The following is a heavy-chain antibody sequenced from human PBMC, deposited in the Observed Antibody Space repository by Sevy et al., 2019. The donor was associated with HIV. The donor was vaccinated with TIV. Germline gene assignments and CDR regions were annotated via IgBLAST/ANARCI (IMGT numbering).Heavy chain of an antibody. CDR3: AGENAWGRGYS. CDR1: SGSITSLY. J-gene: IGHJ4*02. D-gene: IGHD1-26*01. V-gene: IGHV4-59*08. CDR2: IYYNGHI. Sequence: SETLSLTCTVSSGSITSLYWNWFRQPPGKGLEWIANIYYNGHINYNPSLKSRVTLSLDTSKNQFSLRLSSVTAADTAMYYCAGENAWGRGYSWGQGTLVTVSS.